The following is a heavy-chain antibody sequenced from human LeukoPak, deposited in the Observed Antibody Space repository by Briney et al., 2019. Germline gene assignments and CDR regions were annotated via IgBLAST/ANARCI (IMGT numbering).Heavy chain of an antibody. CDR1: GYTVTELS. V-gene: IGHV1-24*01. D-gene: IGHD2-2*01. CDR3: ATGDYCSSTSCYAFDI. J-gene: IGHJ3*02. Sequence: ASVKGSCRVSGYTVTELSMHWVRQAPGKGLEWMGGFDPEDGETIYAQKFQGRVTMTEDTSTDTAYMELSSLRSEDTAVYYCATGDYCSSTSCYAFDIWGQGTMVTVSS. CDR2: FDPEDGET.